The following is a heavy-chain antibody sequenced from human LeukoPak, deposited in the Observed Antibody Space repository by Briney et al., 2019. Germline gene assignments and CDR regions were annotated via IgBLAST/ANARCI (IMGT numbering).Heavy chain of an antibody. CDR2: IYYSGST. V-gene: IGHV4-61*01. Sequence: SSETLSLTCTVSGGSVSSNIYYWNWIRQPPGKGLEWIGYIYYSGSTNYNPSLKSRVTISVDTSKNQFSLRLSSVTAADTAVYYCAGSGSGSYYSPWYFDLWGRGTLVTVSS. D-gene: IGHD3-10*01. CDR1: GGSVSSNIYY. CDR3: AGSGSGSYYSPWYFDL. J-gene: IGHJ2*01.